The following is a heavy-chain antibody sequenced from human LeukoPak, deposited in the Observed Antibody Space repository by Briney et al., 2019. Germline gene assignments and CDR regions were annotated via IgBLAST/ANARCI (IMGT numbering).Heavy chain of an antibody. CDR1: GFTFSSFW. CDR3: AREGVITYDFDY. D-gene: IGHD3-22*01. J-gene: IGHJ4*02. CDR2: IKQDGSET. V-gene: IGHV3-7*01. Sequence: GGSLRLSCTASGFTFSSFWMTWVRQAPGKGLEWVANIKQDGSETYYVDSVKGRFTISRDNAKNSLYLQMSSLRGDDTAMYYCAREGVITYDFDYWGQGTLVTVSS.